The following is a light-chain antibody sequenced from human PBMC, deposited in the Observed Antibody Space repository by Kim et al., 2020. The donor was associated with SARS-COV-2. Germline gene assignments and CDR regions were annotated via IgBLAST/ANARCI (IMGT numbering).Light chain of an antibody. V-gene: IGKV3-20*01. CDR3: QQYGFSPFT. CDR2: GAS. Sequence: SPAQRATLPCRHSQTVSSTYLAWYQQKPGQAPRLLSYGASSRATGIPDRFSGSGSGTDFTLTISRLEPEDFAVYYCQQYGFSPFTFGPGTKVDI. CDR1: QTVSSTY. J-gene: IGKJ3*01.